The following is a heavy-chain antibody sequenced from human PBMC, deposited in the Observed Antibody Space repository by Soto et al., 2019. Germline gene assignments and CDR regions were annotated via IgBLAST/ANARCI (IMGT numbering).Heavy chain of an antibody. CDR1: GFTFSSYA. CDR2: ISYDGNNK. D-gene: IGHD6-6*01. Sequence: QVQLVESGGGVVQPGRSLRLSCAASGFTFSSYAMHWVRQAPGKGLEWVTIISYDGNNKYYADSVKGRFTISRDNSKNTLYLQINSLRPEDTAVYYCARQSSSLSFDPWGQGTLVTVSS. J-gene: IGHJ5*02. CDR3: ARQSSSLSFDP. V-gene: IGHV3-30-3*01.